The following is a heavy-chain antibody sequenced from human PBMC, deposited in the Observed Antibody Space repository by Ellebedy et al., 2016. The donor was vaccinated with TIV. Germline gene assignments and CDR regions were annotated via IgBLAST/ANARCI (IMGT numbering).Heavy chain of an antibody. V-gene: IGHV3-23*01. D-gene: IGHD2-8*01. J-gene: IGHJ4*02. CDR2: ISEYGRET. CDR3: ARGDHCTNGVCYTWAFDY. CDR1: GFTFNSYA. Sequence: GESLKISCAASGFTFNSYAMSWVRQAPGKGLEWVSLISEYGRETNYEDSVKGRFTISRDNSKNTLYLQMNSLRAEDTAVYYCARGDHCTNGVCYTWAFDYWGQGTLVTVSS.